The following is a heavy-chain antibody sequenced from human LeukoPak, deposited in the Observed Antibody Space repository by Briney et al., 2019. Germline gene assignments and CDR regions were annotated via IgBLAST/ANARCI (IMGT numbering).Heavy chain of an antibody. V-gene: IGHV4-59*01. CDR3: ARDRGYSYGIDY. CDR2: IYYSGST. CDR1: GGSISSYY. D-gene: IGHD5-18*01. J-gene: IGHJ4*02. Sequence: SETLSLTCTVSGGSISSYYWSWIRQPPGKGLEWIGYIYYSGSTNYNPSLKSRVTTSVDTSKNQFSLRLSSVTAADTAVYYCARDRGYSYGIDYWGQGTLVTVSS.